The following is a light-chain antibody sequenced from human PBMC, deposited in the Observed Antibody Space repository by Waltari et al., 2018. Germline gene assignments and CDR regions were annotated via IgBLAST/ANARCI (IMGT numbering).Light chain of an antibody. CDR1: QSVNSNY. CDR3: QQYGSSPPWT. V-gene: IGKV3D-20*01. Sequence: EIVLTQSPATLSLSPGERATLSCGASQSVNSNYLAWYQQKPGLSPRLLIYDASSRATVIPDRFTGSGSWTDFTLTISRLEPEDFAVYYCQQYGSSPPWTFGQGTKVEIK. J-gene: IGKJ1*01. CDR2: DAS.